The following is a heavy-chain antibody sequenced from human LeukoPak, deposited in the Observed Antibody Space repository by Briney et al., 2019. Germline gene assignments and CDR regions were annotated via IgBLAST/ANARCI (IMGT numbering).Heavy chain of an antibody. J-gene: IGHJ4*02. CDR1: GGTFSSYA. CDR2: IDPSDSYT. D-gene: IGHD6-13*01. CDR3: ARRDSSSRYEDN. Sequence: KVSCKASGGTFSSYAISWVRQAPGQGLEWMGRIDPSDSYTKYSPPLQGHVTMSVDNSINTAYLQWSSLKASDSAMYYCARRDSSSRYEDNWGQGTLVTVSP. V-gene: IGHV5-10-1*01.